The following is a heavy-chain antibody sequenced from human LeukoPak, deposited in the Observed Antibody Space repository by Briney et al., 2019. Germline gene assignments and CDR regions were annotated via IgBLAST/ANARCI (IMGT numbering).Heavy chain of an antibody. CDR1: GFTFSSYW. D-gene: IGHD6-19*01. CDR3: ARETFSGWHFDS. J-gene: IGHJ4*02. V-gene: IGHV3-74*01. CDR2: IRSDGSTT. Sequence: PGGSLRLSCATSGFTFSSYWMHWVRHAPGKGLVWLSRIRSDGSTTYYADSVKGRFTISRDNAKNTVYLQMNSLRAEDTALYYCARETFSGWHFDSWGQGTLVTVSS.